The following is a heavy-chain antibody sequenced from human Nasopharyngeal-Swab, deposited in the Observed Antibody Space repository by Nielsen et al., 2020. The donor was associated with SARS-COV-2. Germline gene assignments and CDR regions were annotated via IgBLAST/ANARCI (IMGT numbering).Heavy chain of an antibody. V-gene: IGHV3-7*01. CDR1: QFAFGNYW. J-gene: IGHJ4*02. Sequence: GESLKISCVVSQFAFGNYWMSWVRQAPGKGPEWVANIKQDGSEKYYVDSVKGRFTISRDNAKNSLYLQMNGLRAEDTAVYHCVTGGSYYVYWGQGTLVTVSS. CDR2: IKQDGSEK. D-gene: IGHD1-26*01. CDR3: VTGGSYYVY.